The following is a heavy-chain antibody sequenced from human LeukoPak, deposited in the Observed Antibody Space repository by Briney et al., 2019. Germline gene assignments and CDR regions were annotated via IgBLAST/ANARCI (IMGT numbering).Heavy chain of an antibody. CDR2: INSDGSNT. J-gene: IGHJ4*02. V-gene: IGHV3-74*01. D-gene: IGHD3-16*01. CDR1: EFTSSTSW. CDR3: ARDRWGVMGGDY. Sequence: GGSRRLSCPPSEFTSSTSWMNWVRKPQGKGLVWSSRINSDGSNTGYADSVKGRFTISRDNAKNTLYLQMNSLRAEDTAVYYCARDRWGVMGGDYWGQGTLVTVSS.